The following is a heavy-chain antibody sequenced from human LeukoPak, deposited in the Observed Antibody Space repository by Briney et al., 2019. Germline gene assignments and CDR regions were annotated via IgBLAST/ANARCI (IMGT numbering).Heavy chain of an antibody. D-gene: IGHD3-3*01. CDR1: GFTFSSYS. J-gene: IGHJ4*02. V-gene: IGHV3-21*01. CDR3: ARKRADFWSGYHLDY. Sequence: PGGSLRLSCAASGFTFSSYSMNWVRQAPGKGLEWVSSISSSSSYIYYADSVKGRFTISRDSAKNSLYLQMNSLRAEDTAVYYCARKRADFWSGYHLDYWGQGTLVTVSS. CDR2: ISSSSSYI.